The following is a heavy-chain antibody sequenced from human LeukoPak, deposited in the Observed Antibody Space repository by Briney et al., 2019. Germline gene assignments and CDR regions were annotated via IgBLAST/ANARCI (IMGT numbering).Heavy chain of an antibody. J-gene: IGHJ5*02. D-gene: IGHD3-10*01. V-gene: IGHV4-39*07. CDR2: IDYSGST. CDR1: GGSISSSSYY. CDR3: VREVNHYGLRRNSFDP. Sequence: PSETLSLTCTVSGGSISSSSYYWGWIRQPPGKGLEWIGSIDYSGSTYYNPSLKSRLTMSEDTSKNQFSLKLSSVTAADTAVYFCVREVNHYGLRRNSFDPWGQGTKVTVSS.